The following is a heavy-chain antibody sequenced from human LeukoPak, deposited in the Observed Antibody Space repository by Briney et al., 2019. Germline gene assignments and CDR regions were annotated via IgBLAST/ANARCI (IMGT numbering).Heavy chain of an antibody. J-gene: IGHJ4*02. CDR3: GRSEDGYIDY. Sequence: ASVKVSCKASGYTFTSYYMHWVRQAPGQGLDWMGWINPNSGGTNYAQKVQGRVTMTRDTSISTAYMELSSLRAEDMAVYYCGRSEDGYIDYWGRGSLVTVSS. D-gene: IGHD5-24*01. V-gene: IGHV1-2*02. CDR2: INPNSGGT. CDR1: GYTFTSYY.